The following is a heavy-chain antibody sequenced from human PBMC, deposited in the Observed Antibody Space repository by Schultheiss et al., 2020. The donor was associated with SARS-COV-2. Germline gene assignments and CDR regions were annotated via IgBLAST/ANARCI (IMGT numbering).Heavy chain of an antibody. J-gene: IGHJ6*02. Sequence: GESLKISCTASGFTFGDYAMTWVRQAPGKGLEWVSYISSSGSTIYYADSVKGRFTISRDNAKNSLYLQMNSLRAEDTAVYYCARDHGDYGMDVWGQGTTVTVSS. CDR1: GFTFGDYA. CDR3: ARDHGDYGMDV. CDR2: ISSSGSTI. D-gene: IGHD4-17*01. V-gene: IGHV3-48*03.